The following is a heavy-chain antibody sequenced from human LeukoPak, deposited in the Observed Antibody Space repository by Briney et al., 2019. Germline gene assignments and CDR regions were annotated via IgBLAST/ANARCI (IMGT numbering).Heavy chain of an antibody. CDR2: ISWNSGSI. CDR3: AKGSQWLVLGYDY. D-gene: IGHD6-19*01. J-gene: IGHJ4*02. CDR1: GFTFDDYA. Sequence: GRSLRLSCAASGFTFDDYAMHWVRQAPGKGLEWDSGISWNSGSIGYADSVKGRFTISRDNAKNSLYLQMNSLRAEDTALYYCAKGSQWLVLGYDYWGQGTLVTVSS. V-gene: IGHV3-9*01.